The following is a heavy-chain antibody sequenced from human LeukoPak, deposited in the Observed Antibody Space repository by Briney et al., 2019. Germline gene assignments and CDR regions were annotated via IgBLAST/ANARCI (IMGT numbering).Heavy chain of an antibody. CDR1: GYTFTSYG. V-gene: IGHV1-18*01. Sequence: ASVKVSCKASGYTFTSYGISWVRQAPGQGLEWMGWISAYNGNTNYAQKLQGRVTMTTDTSTSTAYMELRSLRSDDTAVYYCARVNSSGWSYYSYGMDVWGQGTTVTVSS. D-gene: IGHD6-19*01. J-gene: IGHJ6*02. CDR2: ISAYNGNT. CDR3: ARVNSSGWSYYSYGMDV.